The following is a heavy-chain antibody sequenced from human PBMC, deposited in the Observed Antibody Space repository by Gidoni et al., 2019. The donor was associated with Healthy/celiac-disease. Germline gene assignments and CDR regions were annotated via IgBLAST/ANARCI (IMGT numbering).Heavy chain of an antibody. CDR3: ARDRFLGGGFDY. Sequence: EVQLVESGGALVQPGGSLRLSCAASGFTFSSYEMNWVRQAPGKGLEWVSYISSSGSTIYYADSVKGRFTISRDNAKNSLYLQMNSLRAEDTAVYYCARDRFLGGGFDYWGQGTLVTVSS. V-gene: IGHV3-48*03. CDR2: ISSSGSTI. D-gene: IGHD3-3*01. CDR1: GFTFSSYE. J-gene: IGHJ4*02.